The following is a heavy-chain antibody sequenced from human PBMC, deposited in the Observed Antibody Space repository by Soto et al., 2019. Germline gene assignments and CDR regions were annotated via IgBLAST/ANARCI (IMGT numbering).Heavy chain of an antibody. D-gene: IGHD4-17*01. CDR1: GGSTSNFY. J-gene: IGHJ5*02. Sequence: PSETLSLTCSVSGGSTSNFYWSWLRKTAGKGLEWMGRVYATGTSDYNPSLRSRIAMSVDISKKTFSLRLRSVTAADTGVYYCVRDGSKTLRDCFDPWGQGILVT. CDR2: VYATGTS. V-gene: IGHV4-4*07. CDR3: VRDGSKTLRDCFDP.